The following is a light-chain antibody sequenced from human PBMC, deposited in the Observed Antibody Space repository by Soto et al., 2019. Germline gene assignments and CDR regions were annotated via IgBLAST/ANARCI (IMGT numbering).Light chain of an antibody. Sequence: IQRTQSPSTLSACVGDRVTITCRTSQSINTWLAWHQQKPGKAPKLLIYKTSSLVIGVPSRFSGSGSGTEFTLTISSLQPDDAATYYCQQYNSYRAFGQGTKV. J-gene: IGKJ1*01. V-gene: IGKV1-5*03. CDR1: QSINTW. CDR3: QQYNSYRA. CDR2: KTS.